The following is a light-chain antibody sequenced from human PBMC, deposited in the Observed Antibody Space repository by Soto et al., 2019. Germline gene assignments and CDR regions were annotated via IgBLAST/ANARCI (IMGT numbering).Light chain of an antibody. CDR1: QSVSSN. J-gene: IGKJ2*01. CDR2: GAS. CDR3: QQYSSWPPRYT. V-gene: IGKV3-15*01. Sequence: EIVMTQSPATLSVSPGERATLSCRASQSVSSNLAWYQQKPGQAPRLLIYGASTRATGIPARFSGSGSGTEFTLIISSLQSEDFAVHYCQQYSSWPPRYTFGQGTKLEIK.